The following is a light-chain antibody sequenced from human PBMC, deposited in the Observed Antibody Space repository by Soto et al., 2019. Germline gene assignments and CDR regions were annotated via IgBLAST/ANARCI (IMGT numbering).Light chain of an antibody. V-gene: IGKV3-15*01. Sequence: IVLTQSPGTLSLSPGERATLSCRASQSVTSGYLAWYQQKPGQAPRLLIYAASTRATGIPARFSGSGSGTEFTLTISSLQSEDFAVYYCQQYNNWPVFGQGTKVEIK. J-gene: IGKJ1*01. CDR2: AAS. CDR3: QQYNNWPV. CDR1: QSVTSGY.